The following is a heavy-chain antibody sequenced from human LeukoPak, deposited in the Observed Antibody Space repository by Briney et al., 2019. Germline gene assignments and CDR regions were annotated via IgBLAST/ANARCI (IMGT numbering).Heavy chain of an antibody. V-gene: IGHV3-73*01. CDR1: GFTFSGSA. Sequence: PTGGSLRLSCAASGFTFSGSAMHWVRQASGKGLEWVGRIRSKANSYATAYAASVKGRFTISRDDSKNTAYLQMNSLRAEDTAVYYCAPTANRLRSDFDYWGQGTLVTVSS. CDR2: IRSKANSYAT. CDR3: APTANRLRSDFDY. J-gene: IGHJ4*02. D-gene: IGHD5-18*01.